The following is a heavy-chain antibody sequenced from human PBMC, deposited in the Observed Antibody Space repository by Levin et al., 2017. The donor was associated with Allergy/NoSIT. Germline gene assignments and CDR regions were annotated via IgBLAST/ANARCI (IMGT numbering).Heavy chain of an antibody. J-gene: IGHJ4*02. CDR2: ISGSGGST. D-gene: IGHD2-15*01. Sequence: GESLKISCAASGFTFSSYAMNWVRQAPGKGLEWVSAISGSGGSTYYADSVKGRFTISRDNSKNTLYLQMNSLRAEDTAVYYCAKDLLVAAISYYCDYWGQGTLVTVSS. V-gene: IGHV3-23*01. CDR3: AKDLLVAAISYYCDY. CDR1: GFTFSSYA.